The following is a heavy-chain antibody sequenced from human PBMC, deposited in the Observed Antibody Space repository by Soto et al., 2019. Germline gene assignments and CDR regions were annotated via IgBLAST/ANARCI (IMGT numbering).Heavy chain of an antibody. CDR3: ARDGAQPAAITNWFDP. D-gene: IGHD2-2*01. Sequence: EVQLVESGGGLVQPGGSLRLSCAASGFTFSSYEMNWVRQAPGKGLEWVSYISSSGSTIYYADSVKGRFTISRDNAKNSLYLQMNSLRAEDTAVYYCARDGAQPAAITNWFDPWGQGTLVTVSS. J-gene: IGHJ5*02. CDR1: GFTFSSYE. CDR2: ISSSGSTI. V-gene: IGHV3-48*03.